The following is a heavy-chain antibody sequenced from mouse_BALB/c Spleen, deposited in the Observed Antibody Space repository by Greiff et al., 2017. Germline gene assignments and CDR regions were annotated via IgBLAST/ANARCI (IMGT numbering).Heavy chain of an antibody. Sequence: EVMLVESGGGLVQPGGSMKLSCVASGFTFSNYWMNWVRQSPEKGLEWVAEIRLKSNNYATHYAESVKGRFTISRDDSKSSVYLQMNNLRAEDTGNYYCTGWYFDVWGAGTTVTVSS. CDR1: GFTFSNYW. CDR3: TGWYFDV. J-gene: IGHJ1*01. CDR2: IRLKSNNYAT. V-gene: IGHV6-6*02.